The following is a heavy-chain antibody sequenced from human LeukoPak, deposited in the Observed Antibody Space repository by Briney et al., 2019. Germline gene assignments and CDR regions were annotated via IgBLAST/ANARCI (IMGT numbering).Heavy chain of an antibody. CDR3: AKDTNFWSGQTNNFDY. D-gene: IGHD3-3*01. J-gene: IGHJ4*02. CDR2: IGGSGGTT. CDR1: GFTFSIYA. V-gene: IGHV3-23*01. Sequence: PGGSLRLSCAASGFTFSIYAMNWVRQAPGKGLEWISVIGGSGGTTYYAESVKGRFTISRDNSKSMLLLQMNSLRAEDTAVYYCAKDTNFWSGQTNNFDYWGQGTLVTVSS.